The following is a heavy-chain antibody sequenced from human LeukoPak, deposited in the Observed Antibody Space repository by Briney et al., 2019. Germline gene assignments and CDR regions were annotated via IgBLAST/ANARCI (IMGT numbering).Heavy chain of an antibody. D-gene: IGHD5-12*01. Sequence: ASVKVSCKPSGYTFTTYALHWVRQAPGQRLEWMGWINTGNGDTRYSQQFQGRVTITRDTSASTAYMELSSLRSEDTAVYYCARRGGSGHEFGYDYWGLGTLVTVSS. CDR1: GYTFTTYA. V-gene: IGHV1-3*04. J-gene: IGHJ4*02. CDR3: ARRGGSGHEFGYDY. CDR2: INTGNGDT.